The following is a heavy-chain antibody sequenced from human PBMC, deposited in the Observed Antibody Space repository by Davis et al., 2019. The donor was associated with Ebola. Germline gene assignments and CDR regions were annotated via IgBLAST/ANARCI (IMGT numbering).Heavy chain of an antibody. J-gene: IGHJ4*02. V-gene: IGHV1-2*02. CDR1: GYTFTGYY. D-gene: IGHD5-12*01. CDR2: INPNSGGT. Sequence: ASVKVSCKASGYTFTGYYMHWVRQAPGQGLEWMGWINPNSGGTNYAQKLQGRVTMTTDTSTSTAYMELRSLRSDDTAVYYCARGYSGYDPYYFDYWGQGTLVTVSS. CDR3: ARGYSGYDPYYFDY.